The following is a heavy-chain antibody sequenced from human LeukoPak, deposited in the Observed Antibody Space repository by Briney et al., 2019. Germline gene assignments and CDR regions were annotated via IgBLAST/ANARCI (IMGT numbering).Heavy chain of an antibody. CDR2: ISSSSSTI. V-gene: IGHV3-48*01. Sequence: GGSLRLSCAASGFTFSSYSMNWVRQAPGKGLEWVSYISSSSSTIYYADSVKGRFTISRDNAKNSLYLQMNSLRAEDTAVYYCAKDVDYYGSGSSSNWFDPWGQGTLVTVSS. D-gene: IGHD3-10*01. J-gene: IGHJ5*02. CDR3: AKDVDYYGSGSSSNWFDP. CDR1: GFTFSSYS.